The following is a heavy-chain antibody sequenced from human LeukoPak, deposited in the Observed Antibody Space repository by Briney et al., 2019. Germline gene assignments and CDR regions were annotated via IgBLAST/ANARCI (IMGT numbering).Heavy chain of an antibody. CDR3: AKSGYNRFDY. J-gene: IGHJ4*02. V-gene: IGHV3-48*03. Sequence: GGSLRLSCAASGFTFSSYEMNWVRQAPGKGLEWVSYISSSGSTIYYADSVKGRFTISRDNAKNSLYLQMNSLIAEDTAVYYCAKSGYNRFDYWGQGTRVTVSS. D-gene: IGHD5-24*01. CDR2: ISSSGSTI. CDR1: GFTFSSYE.